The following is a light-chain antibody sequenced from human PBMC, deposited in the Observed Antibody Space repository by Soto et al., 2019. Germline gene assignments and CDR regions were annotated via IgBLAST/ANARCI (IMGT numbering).Light chain of an antibody. CDR2: GAS. J-gene: IGKJ4*01. CDR3: QQYERSPTT. Sequence: EIVLTQSPGTLSLSPGERATLSCRASQSVSSTYLAWYQQKPGQAPSLLIYGASRRATGIPDRFSGSGAGECFPPNRRRLEAEDFAVYYCQQYERSPTTFGGGTKVEIK. CDR1: QSVSSTY. V-gene: IGKV3-20*01.